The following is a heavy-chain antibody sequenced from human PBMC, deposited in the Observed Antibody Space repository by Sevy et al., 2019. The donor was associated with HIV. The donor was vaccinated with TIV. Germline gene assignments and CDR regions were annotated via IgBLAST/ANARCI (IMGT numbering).Heavy chain of an antibody. CDR3: ARASPGSYSPNDAFDI. D-gene: IGHD1-26*01. V-gene: IGHV3-7*01. CDR1: GFTFSSYW. Sequence: GGSLRLSCAASGFTFSSYWMTWVRQAPGKGLEWVANIKQDGSEKYYVDSAKGRFTISRDNAKNSLYLQMNSLRAEDTALYYCARASPGSYSPNDAFDIWGQGTMVTVSS. CDR2: IKQDGSEK. J-gene: IGHJ3*02.